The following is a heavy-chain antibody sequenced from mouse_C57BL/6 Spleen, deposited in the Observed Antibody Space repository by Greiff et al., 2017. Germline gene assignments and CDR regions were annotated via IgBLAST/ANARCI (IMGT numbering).Heavy chain of an antibody. V-gene: IGHV1-22*01. CDR1: GYTFTDYN. CDR3: ARTPLYAMDY. CDR2: INPNNGGT. J-gene: IGHJ4*01. Sequence: VQLKESGPELVKPGASVKMSCKASGYTFTDYNMHWVKQSHGKSLEWIGYINPNNGGTSYNQKFKGKATLTVNKSSSTAYMELRSLTSEDSAVYYCARTPLYAMDYWGQGTSVTVSS.